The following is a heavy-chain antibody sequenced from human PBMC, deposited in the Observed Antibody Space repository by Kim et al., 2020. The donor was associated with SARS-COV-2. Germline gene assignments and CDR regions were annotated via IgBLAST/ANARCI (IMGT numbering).Heavy chain of an antibody. V-gene: IGHV4-39*01. CDR2: IYYSGST. J-gene: IGHJ4*02. Sequence: SETLSLTCTVSGGSISSSSYYWGWIRQPPGKGLEWIGSIYYSGSTYYNPSLKSRVTISVDTSKNQFSLKLSSVTAADTAVYYCARHLGESLPGSGYYYGVHYWGQGTLVTVSS. CDR1: GGSISSSSYY. D-gene: IGHD3-22*01. CDR3: ARHLGESLPGSGYYYGVHY.